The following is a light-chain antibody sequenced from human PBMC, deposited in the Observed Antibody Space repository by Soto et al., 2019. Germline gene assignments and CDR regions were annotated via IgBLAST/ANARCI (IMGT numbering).Light chain of an antibody. J-gene: IGKJ1*01. CDR2: AAS. V-gene: IGKV3-20*01. CDR3: QQYASSRT. Sequence: EIVLTQSPVTLSLSPGERATLSCRASQSVSSRYFAWYQQKPGQAPRLLIYAASSRATGIPDRFSGSGSGTDFSLIISRLEPEDFAVYYCQQYASSRTFGPGTKVE. CDR1: QSVSSRY.